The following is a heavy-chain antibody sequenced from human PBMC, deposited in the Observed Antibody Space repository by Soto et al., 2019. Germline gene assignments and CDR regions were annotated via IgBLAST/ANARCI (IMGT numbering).Heavy chain of an antibody. D-gene: IGHD5-18*01. Sequence: SETLSLTCTVSGGSISSGDYYWSWIRQPPGKGLEWVGYIYYSGSTYYNPSLKSRVTISVDTSKNQFSLKLSSVTAADTAVYYCARDTAMAAFDYWGQGTLVTSPQ. J-gene: IGHJ4*02. CDR1: GGSISSGDYY. CDR2: IYYSGST. V-gene: IGHV4-30-4*01. CDR3: ARDTAMAAFDY.